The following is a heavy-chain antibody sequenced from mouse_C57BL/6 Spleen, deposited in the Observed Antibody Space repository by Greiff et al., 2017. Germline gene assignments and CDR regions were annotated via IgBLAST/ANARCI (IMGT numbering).Heavy chain of an antibody. CDR2: IYPGDGDT. CDR3: ARGYDYGSFAY. D-gene: IGHD2-4*01. Sequence: QVQLKESGPELVKPGASVKISCKASGYAFSSSWMNWVKQRPGKGLEWIGRIYPGDGDTNYNGKFKGKATLTADKSSSTAYMQLSSLTSEDSAVYFCARGYDYGSFAYWGQGTLVTVSA. V-gene: IGHV1-82*01. CDR1: GYAFSSSW. J-gene: IGHJ3*01.